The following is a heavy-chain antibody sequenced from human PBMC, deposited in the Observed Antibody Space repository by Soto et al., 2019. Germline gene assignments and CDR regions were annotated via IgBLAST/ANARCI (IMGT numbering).Heavy chain of an antibody. CDR3: ATARYSYGSEY. D-gene: IGHD3-10*01. J-gene: IGHJ4*02. Sequence: QVQLQESGPGLVKSSETLSLTCTISGGSINDYYWSWIRQSPGKGLEWIGYFYSLGTTNYNPSLSTRVTITLDTSKREYSLTLSFVTAADTAVYYCATARYSYGSEYWGQGALVIVSS. CDR1: GGSINDYY. CDR2: FYSLGTT. V-gene: IGHV4-59*01.